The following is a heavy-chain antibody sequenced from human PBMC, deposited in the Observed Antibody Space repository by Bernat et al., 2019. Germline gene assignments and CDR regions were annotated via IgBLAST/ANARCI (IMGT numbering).Heavy chain of an antibody. D-gene: IGHD4-17*01. Sequence: EVQLLESGGGFVESGGSLRLSCAASGFTFNSYAMGWVRQAPGKGLEWVSAISGSGGSTYYADSVKGRFTISRHSSDNTLYLQMNSLRAEDTAVYYCAKDPSSYGGYANYFDYWGQGTRVTVSS. V-gene: IGHV3-23*01. CDR2: ISGSGGST. CDR1: GFTFNSYA. J-gene: IGHJ4*02. CDR3: AKDPSSYGGYANYFDY.